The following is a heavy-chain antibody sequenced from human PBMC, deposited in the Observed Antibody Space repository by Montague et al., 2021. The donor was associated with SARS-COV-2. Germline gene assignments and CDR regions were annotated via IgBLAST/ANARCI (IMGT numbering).Heavy chain of an antibody. J-gene: IGHJ6*02. D-gene: IGHD3-10*01. CDR2: TSYDGSNK. Sequence: SLRLSCAASGFTFSSYAMHWVRQAPGKGLEWVALTSYDGSNKYYVDSVKGRFTISRDNSKNTLYVQMNSLRAEDTAMYYCARAGSGSDRYGMDVWGQGTTVTVSS. CDR3: ARAGSGSDRYGMDV. CDR1: GFTFSSYA. V-gene: IGHV3-30*04.